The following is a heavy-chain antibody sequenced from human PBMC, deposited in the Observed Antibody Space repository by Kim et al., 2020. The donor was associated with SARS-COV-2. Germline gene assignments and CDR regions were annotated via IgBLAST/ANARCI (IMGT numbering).Heavy chain of an antibody. CDR2: FYDSRSS. CDR3: ARRGYGGVVY. V-gene: IGHV4-39*01. J-gene: IGHJ4*02. Sequence: SETLSLTCTVFGGSISDCYYNWGWNRQPQGQGLEWIVSFYDSRSSIYSPNIQSSLTIYAATSKNPFTLKLSSVTAAATAVYYCARRGYGGVVYSGQGT. CDR1: GGSISDCYYN. D-gene: IGHD4-17*01.